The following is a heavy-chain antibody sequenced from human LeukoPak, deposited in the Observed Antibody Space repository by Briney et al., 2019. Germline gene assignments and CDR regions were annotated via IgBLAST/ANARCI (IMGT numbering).Heavy chain of an antibody. Sequence: PGGSLRLSCAASGFTFSSYSMNWVRQAPGKGLEWVSSISSSSYIYYADSVKGRFTISRDNAKNSLYLQMSSLRAEDTAVYYCAREGIAAAGHDYWGQGTLVTVSS. V-gene: IGHV3-21*01. CDR3: AREGIAAAGHDY. D-gene: IGHD6-13*01. CDR2: ISSSSYI. CDR1: GFTFSSYS. J-gene: IGHJ4*02.